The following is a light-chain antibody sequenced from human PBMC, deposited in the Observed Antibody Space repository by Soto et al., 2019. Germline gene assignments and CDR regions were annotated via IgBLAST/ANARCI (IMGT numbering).Light chain of an antibody. Sequence: DIQMTQSPSSLSASVGDRVTITCRASQGISNYLAWYQQKPGKVPKLLIYAASTLHSGVPSRFSGRGSGTDFTLTISSLQTEDVATYYCQNYFSTPRTFGQGTKVEIK. CDR2: AAS. J-gene: IGKJ1*01. CDR1: QGISNY. CDR3: QNYFSTPRT. V-gene: IGKV1-27*01.